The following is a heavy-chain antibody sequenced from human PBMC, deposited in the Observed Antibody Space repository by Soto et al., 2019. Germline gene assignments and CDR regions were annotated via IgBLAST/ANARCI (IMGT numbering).Heavy chain of an antibody. CDR1: GGSISSGDYY. V-gene: IGHV4-30-4*01. CDR3: ASQKLGYNTFDP. Sequence: PSETLSLSCTVSGGSISSGDYYWSWIRQPPGKGLEWIGYIYYSGSTYYNPSLKSRVTISVDTSKNQFPLKLGSVTAADTAVYYCASQKLGYNTFDPWGQVTLVTVSS. CDR2: IYYSGST. D-gene: IGHD5-12*01. J-gene: IGHJ5*02.